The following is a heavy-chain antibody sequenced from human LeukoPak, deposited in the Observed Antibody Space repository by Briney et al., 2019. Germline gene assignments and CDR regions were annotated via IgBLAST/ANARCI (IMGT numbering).Heavy chain of an antibody. D-gene: IGHD2/OR15-2a*01. CDR1: GLTFDDYA. V-gene: IGHV3-9*01. Sequence: PGGSLRLSCAASGLTFDDYAMHWVRQAPGKGLEWVSGISWNSGSIGYADSVKGRFTISRDNAKNSLYLRMNSLRAEDTALYYCAKESTSHPSYGMDVWGQGTTVTVSS. CDR2: ISWNSGSI. CDR3: AKESTSHPSYGMDV. J-gene: IGHJ6*02.